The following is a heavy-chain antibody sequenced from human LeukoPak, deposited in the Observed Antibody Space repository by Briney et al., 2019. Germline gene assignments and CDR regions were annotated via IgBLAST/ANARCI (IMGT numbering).Heavy chain of an antibody. D-gene: IGHD7-27*01. CDR2: VSNDGSSK. Sequence: GGSLRLSCAASGITFTSYGMHWVRQAPGKGLEWVAVVSNDGSSKFYANSVKGRFTISRDNSRNTVYFQLNSLRADDTAVYYCARDIDWGRFDVWGRGTLVTVSS. V-gene: IGHV3-30*03. J-gene: IGHJ2*01. CDR3: ARDIDWGRFDV. CDR1: GITFTSYG.